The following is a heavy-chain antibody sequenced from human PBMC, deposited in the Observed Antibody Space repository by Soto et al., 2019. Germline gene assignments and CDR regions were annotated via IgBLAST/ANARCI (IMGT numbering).Heavy chain of an antibody. CDR3: ARPIVDDYYDSSGYLD. CDR2: INAGNGNT. D-gene: IGHD3-22*01. CDR1: GYTFTSYA. Sequence: GASVKVSCKASGYTFTSYAMHWVRQAPGQRLEWMGWINAGNGNTKYSQKFQGRVTITRDTSASTAYMELSSLRSEDTAVYYCARPIVDDYYDSSGYLDWGQGTLVTRLL. J-gene: IGHJ4*02. V-gene: IGHV1-3*01.